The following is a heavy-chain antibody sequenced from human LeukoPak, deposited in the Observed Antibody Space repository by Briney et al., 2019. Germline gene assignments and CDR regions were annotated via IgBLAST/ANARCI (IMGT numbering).Heavy chain of an antibody. V-gene: IGHV4-4*07. CDR3: ARGPLGGESFDI. CDR2: IFHTGST. D-gene: IGHD3-16*01. Sequence: SETLSLTCTVSGGSISGSYLSWIRHPAGTGLEYIGRIFHTGSTNYNPSLKSRVTMSVDTSSNQFSLNLTSVTAADTAVYYCARGPLGGESFDIWGQGTMVTVSS. J-gene: IGHJ3*02. CDR1: GGSISGSY.